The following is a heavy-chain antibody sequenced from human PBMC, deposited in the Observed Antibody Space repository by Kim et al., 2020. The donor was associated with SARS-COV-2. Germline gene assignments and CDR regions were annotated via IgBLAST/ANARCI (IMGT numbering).Heavy chain of an antibody. D-gene: IGHD3-10*01. CDR2: ISSSSSYI. V-gene: IGHV3-21*01. CDR3: ARDKEAGSSNWFDP. Sequence: GGSLRLSCAASGFTFSSYSMNWVRQAPGKGLEWVSSISSSSSYIYYADSVKGRFTISRDNAKNSLYLQMNSLRAEDTAVYYCARDKEAGSSNWFDPWGQGTLVTVSS. J-gene: IGHJ5*02. CDR1: GFTFSSYS.